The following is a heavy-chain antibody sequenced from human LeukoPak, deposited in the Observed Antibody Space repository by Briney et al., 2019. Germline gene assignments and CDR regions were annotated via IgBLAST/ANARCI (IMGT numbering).Heavy chain of an antibody. J-gene: IGHJ1*01. CDR1: GFTFNNAW. CDR3: NIGPKVVPAARNFQH. D-gene: IGHD2-2*01. V-gene: IGHV3-15*01. Sequence: GGSLRLSCAASGFTFNNAWMSWVRQAPGKGLEWVGRIKSKTDGGTTDYGAPVKGRFTISRDDSENTLYLQMNSLKTEDTAVYYCNIGPKVVPAARNFQHWGQGTLVTVSS. CDR2: IKSKTDGGTT.